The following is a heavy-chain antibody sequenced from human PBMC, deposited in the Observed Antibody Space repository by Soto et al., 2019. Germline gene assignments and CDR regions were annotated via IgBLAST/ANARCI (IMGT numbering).Heavy chain of an antibody. V-gene: IGHV4-39*01. CDR1: GGSISSSSYY. CDR3: ASWGGYCSGGSCLDYMDV. Sequence: PSETLSLTCTVSGGSISSSSYYWGWIRQPPGKGLEWIGSIYYSGSNYYNPSLKSRVTISVDTSKNQFSLKLSSVTAADTAVYYCASWGGYCSGGSCLDYMDVWGKGTTVTVSS. D-gene: IGHD2-15*01. CDR2: IYYSGSN. J-gene: IGHJ6*03.